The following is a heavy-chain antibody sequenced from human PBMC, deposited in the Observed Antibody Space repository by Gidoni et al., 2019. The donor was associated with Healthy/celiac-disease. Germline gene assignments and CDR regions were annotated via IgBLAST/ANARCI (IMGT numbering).Heavy chain of an antibody. Sequence: EVQLVESGGGLVKPGGSMRLCGEASGFTFSSYSMNWVRQAPGKGLEWVSSISSSCSYIYYADSVKGRFTISRDYANNSLYLQMNSLRAEDTAVYYFARDKYCSGGSCYPNWFDPLGQGTLVTVSS. CDR1: GFTFSSYS. D-gene: IGHD2-15*01. J-gene: IGHJ5*02. CDR2: ISSSCSYI. CDR3: ARDKYCSGGSCYPNWFDP. V-gene: IGHV3-21*01.